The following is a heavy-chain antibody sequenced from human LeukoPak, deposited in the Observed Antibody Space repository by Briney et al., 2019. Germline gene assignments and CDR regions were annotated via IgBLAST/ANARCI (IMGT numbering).Heavy chain of an antibody. CDR2: IDPNNGGA. Sequence: ASVKVSCKASGYTFTDYQVYWVRQAPGQGLEWMGWIDPNNGGAHYAQKFQGRVTMTRDTSISTAYMELSWLGSGDTAVYYCARRYSPTGPFDYWGQGTLVTVSS. CDR1: GYTFTDYQ. J-gene: IGHJ4*02. CDR3: ARRYSPTGPFDY. D-gene: IGHD1-14*01. V-gene: IGHV1-2*02.